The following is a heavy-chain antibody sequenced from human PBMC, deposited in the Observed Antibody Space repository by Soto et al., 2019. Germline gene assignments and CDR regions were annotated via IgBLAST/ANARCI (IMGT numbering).Heavy chain of an antibody. CDR3: ARASDGYRSGWYVGYFDY. D-gene: IGHD6-19*01. CDR1: GYTFTSYG. CDR2: IRAYNGYT. J-gene: IGHJ4*02. V-gene: IGHV1-18*04. Sequence: ASVKVSCKASGYTFTSYGFSWVRQAPGQGLEWMGWIRAYNGYTNYAQKFQGRVTITTDTSTSTAYMELRSLISDDTAVYYCARASDGYRSGWYVGYFDYWGQGTLVTVSS.